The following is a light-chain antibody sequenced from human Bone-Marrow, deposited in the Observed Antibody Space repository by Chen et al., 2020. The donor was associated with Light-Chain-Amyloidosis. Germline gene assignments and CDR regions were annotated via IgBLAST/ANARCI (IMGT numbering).Light chain of an antibody. V-gene: IGLV3-21*02. CDR2: DDS. CDR3: QVWDRSSDRPV. Sequence: SYVLTHPSSFSAAPGQTATLACGGHNIGATSVHWYQQTPGQAPLLVVYDDSDRPSGIPERLSGSNSGNTATLTISRVEAGDEADYYCQVWDRSSDRPVFGGGTKPTVL. J-gene: IGLJ3*02. CDR1: NIGATS.